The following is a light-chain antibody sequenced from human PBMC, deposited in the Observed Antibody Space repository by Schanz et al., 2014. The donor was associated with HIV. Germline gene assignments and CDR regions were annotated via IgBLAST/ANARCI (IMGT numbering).Light chain of an antibody. CDR1: QSVRSNF. J-gene: IGKJ3*01. V-gene: IGKV3-20*01. CDR3: QQYGSSPRFT. CDR2: GAS. Sequence: EIVVTQSPGTVSLSPGARAILSCRASQSVRSNFLAWYQQKPGQAPRLLIYGASSRATGIPDRFSGSGSGADFTLTISRLEPEDFAVYYCQQYGSSPRFTFGPGTKVDIK.